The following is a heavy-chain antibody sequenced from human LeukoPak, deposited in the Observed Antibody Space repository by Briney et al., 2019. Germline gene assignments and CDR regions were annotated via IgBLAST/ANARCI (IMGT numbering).Heavy chain of an antibody. Sequence: PSQTLSLTCTVSGGSISSGDYYWSWIQQPPWKGLEWIGYIYNNGRTYYNPSLKSRVTISVDTSKNLFSLKVSSVTAADAAVYYCARGRSSSWSSFDYWGQGTLVTVSS. CDR2: IYNNGRT. CDR3: ARGRSSSWSSFDY. J-gene: IGHJ4*02. CDR1: GGSISSGDYY. D-gene: IGHD6-13*01. V-gene: IGHV4-30-4*01.